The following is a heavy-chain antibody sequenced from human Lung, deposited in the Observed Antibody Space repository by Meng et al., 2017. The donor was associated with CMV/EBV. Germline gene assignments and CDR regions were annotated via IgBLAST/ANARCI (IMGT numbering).Heavy chain of an antibody. J-gene: IGHJ4*02. CDR1: GFAFDDYT. D-gene: IGHD6-19*01. Sequence: GFAFDDYTMRWVRQAPGKGLEWVSLISWDGGSTYYADSVKGRFTISRDNSKNSLYLQMNSLRTEDTALYYCAKPRAPYSSGWRYFDYWGQGTLVTVSS. CDR2: ISWDGGST. CDR3: AKPRAPYSSGWRYFDY. V-gene: IGHV3-43*01.